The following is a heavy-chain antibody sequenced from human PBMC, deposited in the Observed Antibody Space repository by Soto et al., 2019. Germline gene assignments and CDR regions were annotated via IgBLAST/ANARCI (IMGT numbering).Heavy chain of an antibody. D-gene: IGHD3-9*01. V-gene: IGHV4-59*08. CDR3: ARTVLGPDLLADSFVDYYYYMDV. J-gene: IGHJ6*03. CDR1: GGSISRFY. Sequence: SETRSLTCTVSGGSISRFYWSWIRQPPGKGLEWIGYVYYTGSTSYNPSLKRRVTFSADSSRGQFSLRLNSVTAADTAVYYCARTVLGPDLLADSFVDYYYYMDVWGQGTTVTVSS. CDR2: VYYTGST.